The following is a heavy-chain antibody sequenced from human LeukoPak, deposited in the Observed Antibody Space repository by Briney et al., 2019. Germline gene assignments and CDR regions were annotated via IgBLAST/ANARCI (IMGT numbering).Heavy chain of an antibody. J-gene: IGHJ4*02. V-gene: IGHV1-58*02. D-gene: IGHD3-22*01. Sequence: GTSVNVSCKASGSSFSSSSMQWVRQARGQRLEWIGWLAVGSGNTNSAQKFQGRVTITRDMSTSTAYMELSSLRSEDTALYYCAAVFGSGYYYYFDYWGQGSLVTVSS. CDR1: GSSFSSSS. CDR3: AAVFGSGYYYYFDY. CDR2: LAVGSGNT.